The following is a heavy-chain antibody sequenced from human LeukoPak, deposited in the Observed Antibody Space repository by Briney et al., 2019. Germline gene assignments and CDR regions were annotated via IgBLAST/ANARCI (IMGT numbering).Heavy chain of an antibody. Sequence: SETLSLTCTVSGGSISSYYWSWIRQHPGKGLEWIGYIYYSGSTYYNPSLKSRVTISVDTSKNQFSLKLSSVTAADTAVYYCARYYYDSSGYYDYWGQGTLVTVSS. CDR2: IYYSGST. CDR3: ARYYYDSSGYYDY. J-gene: IGHJ4*02. V-gene: IGHV4-59*12. D-gene: IGHD3-22*01. CDR1: GGSISSYY.